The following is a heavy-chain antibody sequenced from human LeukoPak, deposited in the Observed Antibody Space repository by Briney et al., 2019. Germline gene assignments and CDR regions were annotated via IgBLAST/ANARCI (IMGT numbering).Heavy chain of an antibody. V-gene: IGHV3-30*04. CDR1: GFTFNSYS. CDR2: ISYDGSYK. D-gene: IGHD2-21*01. J-gene: IGHJ6*03. Sequence: GGSLRLSCAASGFTFNSYSIHWVRQSPGKGLDWVAVISYDGSYKYYADSVKGRFTISRDNSKSTAYLQMNSLRPEDTAVYYFARDPEDLYFYMDVGGKGTTVIASS. CDR3: ARDPEDLYFYMDV.